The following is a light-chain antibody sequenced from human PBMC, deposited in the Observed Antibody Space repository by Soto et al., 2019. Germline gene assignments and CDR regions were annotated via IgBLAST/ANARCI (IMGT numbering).Light chain of an antibody. Sequence: EIVLTQSPATLSLSPGERATLSCRASQSVSVYLGWYQEKPGQPPRLLISEASKRATGIPARFSGSGSGTDFTPTISRLEPEDSAVYLCHQRYSWPHTFGQGTKLEI. CDR2: EAS. J-gene: IGKJ2*01. CDR3: HQRYSWPHT. V-gene: IGKV3-11*01. CDR1: QSVSVY.